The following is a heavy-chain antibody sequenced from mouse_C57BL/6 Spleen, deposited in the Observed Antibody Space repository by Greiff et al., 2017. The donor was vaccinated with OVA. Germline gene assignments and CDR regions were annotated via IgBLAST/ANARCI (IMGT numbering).Heavy chain of an antibody. CDR1: GYTFTDYY. Sequence: EVQLQQSGPELVKPGASVKISCKASGYTFTDYYMNWVKQSHGKSLEWIGDINPNNGGTSYNQKFKGKATLTVDKSSSTAYMELRSLTSEDSSVYYCATYVDAMDYWGQGTSVTVSS. CDR3: ATYVDAMDY. V-gene: IGHV1-26*01. J-gene: IGHJ4*01. CDR2: INPNNGGT. D-gene: IGHD1-1*01.